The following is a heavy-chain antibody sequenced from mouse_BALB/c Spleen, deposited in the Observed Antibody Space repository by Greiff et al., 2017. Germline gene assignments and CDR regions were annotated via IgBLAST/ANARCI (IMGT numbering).Heavy chain of an antibody. CDR2: IDPANGNT. V-gene: IGHV14-3*02. J-gene: IGHJ2*01. CDR1: GFNIKDTY. CDR3: ASTTVVASDY. Sequence: EVQLQQSGAELVKPGASVKLSCTASGFNIKDTYMHWVKQRPEQGLEWIGRIDPANGNTKYDPKFQGKATITADTSSNTAYLQLSSLTSEDTAVYYCASTTVVASDYWGQGTTLTVSS. D-gene: IGHD1-1*01.